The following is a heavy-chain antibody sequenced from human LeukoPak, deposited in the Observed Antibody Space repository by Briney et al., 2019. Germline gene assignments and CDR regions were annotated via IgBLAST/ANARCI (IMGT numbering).Heavy chain of an antibody. CDR2: IYYSGST. J-gene: IGHJ4*02. CDR3: ARYGLIRGFEY. CDR1: GGSISSYY. D-gene: IGHD3-16*01. Sequence: SQTLSLTCTVSGGSISSYYWSWIRQPPGKELEWIGYIYYSGSTNYSPSLKSRVTISVDTSKNQFSLKLSSVTAADTAVYYCARYGLIRGFEYWGQGTLVTVSS. V-gene: IGHV4-59*01.